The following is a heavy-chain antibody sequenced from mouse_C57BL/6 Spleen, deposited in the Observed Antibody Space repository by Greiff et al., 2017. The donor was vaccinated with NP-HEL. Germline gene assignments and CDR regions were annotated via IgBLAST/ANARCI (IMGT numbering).Heavy chain of an antibody. V-gene: IGHV5-17*01. D-gene: IGHD3-3*01. Sequence: EVNVVESGGGLVKPGGSLKLSCAASGFTFSDYGMHWVRQAPEKGLEWVAYISSGSSTIYYADTVKGRFTISRDNAKNTLFLQMTSLRSEDTAMYYCARPGLTTWFAYWGQGTLVTVSA. CDR2: ISSGSSTI. CDR3: ARPGLTTWFAY. CDR1: GFTFSDYG. J-gene: IGHJ3*01.